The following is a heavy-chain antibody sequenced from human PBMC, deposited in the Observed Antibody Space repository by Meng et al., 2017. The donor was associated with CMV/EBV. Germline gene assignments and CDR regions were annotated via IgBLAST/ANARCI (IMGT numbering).Heavy chain of an antibody. CDR1: GYTFTGYY. CDR2: INPNSGGT. Sequence: QVQLVQSGAEVKKPGASVKVSCEASGYTFTGYYMHWVRQAPGQGLEWMGWINPNSGGTNYAQKFQGRVTMTRDTSISTAYMELGRLRSDDTAVCYCATYIGNYINWYFDLWGRGTLVTVSS. D-gene: IGHD1-7*01. CDR3: ATYIGNYINWYFDL. V-gene: IGHV1-2*02. J-gene: IGHJ2*01.